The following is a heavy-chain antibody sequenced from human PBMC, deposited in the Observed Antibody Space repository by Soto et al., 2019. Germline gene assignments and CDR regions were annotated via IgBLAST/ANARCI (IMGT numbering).Heavy chain of an antibody. CDR2: IISDGSST. CDR1: GFTFSSYW. Sequence: GGSLRLSCAASGFTFSSYWMHWVRQAPGKGLVWVSRIISDGSSTTYADSVKGRFTISRDNAKNTLYLQMNILRAEDTAVYYCVRGEGGWETYWGQGTLVTVSS. D-gene: IGHD6-19*01. J-gene: IGHJ4*02. CDR3: VRGEGGWETY. V-gene: IGHV3-74*01.